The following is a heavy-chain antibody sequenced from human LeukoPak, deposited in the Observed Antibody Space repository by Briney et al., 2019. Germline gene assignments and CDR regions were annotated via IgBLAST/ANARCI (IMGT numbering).Heavy chain of an antibody. J-gene: IGHJ4*02. V-gene: IGHV3-21*01. CDR3: VNIAAAGTVGY. Sequence: GGSLRLSCAASGFTFSSYSMNWVRQAPGKGLEWVSSISSSSSYIYYADSVKGRFTISRDNAKNSLYLQMNGLRAEDTAVYYCVNIAAAGTVGYWGQGTLVTVSS. CDR1: GFTFSSYS. D-gene: IGHD6-13*01. CDR2: ISSSSSYI.